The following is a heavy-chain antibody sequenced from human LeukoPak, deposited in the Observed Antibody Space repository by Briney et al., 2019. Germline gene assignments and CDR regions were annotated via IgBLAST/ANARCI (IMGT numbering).Heavy chain of an antibody. Sequence: GGSLRLSCTASGFTFGDYAMSWFRQAPGKGLEWVGFIRSKAYGGTTEYAASVKGRFTISRDDSKSIAYLQMNSLKTEDTAVYYCTRDWLRGLWFGEGQHWGQGTLVTVSS. CDR1: GFTFGDYA. CDR3: TRDWLRGLWFGEGQH. D-gene: IGHD3-10*01. CDR2: IRSKAYGGTT. J-gene: IGHJ1*01. V-gene: IGHV3-49*03.